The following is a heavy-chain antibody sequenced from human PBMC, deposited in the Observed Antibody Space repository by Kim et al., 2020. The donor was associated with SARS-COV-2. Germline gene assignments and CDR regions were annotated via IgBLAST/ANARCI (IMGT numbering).Heavy chain of an antibody. Sequence: ASVKVSCKASGYTFTSYAMHWVRQAPGQRLEWMGWINAGNGNTKYSQKFQGRVTITRDTSASTAYMELSSLRSEDTAVYYCARGSPLLWFGVDPGDYWGQGTLVTVSS. D-gene: IGHD3-10*01. J-gene: IGHJ4*02. CDR3: ARGSPLLWFGVDPGDY. V-gene: IGHV1-3*01. CDR1: GYTFTSYA. CDR2: INAGNGNT.